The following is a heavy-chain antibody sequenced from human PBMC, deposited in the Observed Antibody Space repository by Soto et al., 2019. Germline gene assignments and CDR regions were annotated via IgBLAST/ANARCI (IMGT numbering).Heavy chain of an antibody. J-gene: IGHJ5*02. CDR2: ISSSSSYI. CDR3: ARDRRPGFDP. Sequence: EVQLVESGGGLVKPGGSLRLSCAASGFTFSSYSMNWVRQAPGKGLEWVSSISSSSSYIYYADSVKGRFTISRDNAKNSLYLQMNSLRAEDTTVYYCARDRRPGFDPWGQGTLVTVSS. V-gene: IGHV3-21*01. D-gene: IGHD6-6*01. CDR1: GFTFSSYS.